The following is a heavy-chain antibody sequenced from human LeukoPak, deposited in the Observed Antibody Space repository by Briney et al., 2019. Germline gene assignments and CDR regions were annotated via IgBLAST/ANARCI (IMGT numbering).Heavy chain of an antibody. D-gene: IGHD2-21*01. CDR1: GFTFSSYA. V-gene: IGHV3-30-3*01. CDR3: ASGDLSGPPWFDP. CDR2: ISYDGSNK. Sequence: PGGSLRLSCAASGFTFSSYAMHWVRQAPGKGLERVAVISYDGSNKYYADSVKGRFTISRDNSKNTLYLQMSSLRAEDTAVYCCASGDLSGPPWFDPWGQGTLVTVSS. J-gene: IGHJ5*02.